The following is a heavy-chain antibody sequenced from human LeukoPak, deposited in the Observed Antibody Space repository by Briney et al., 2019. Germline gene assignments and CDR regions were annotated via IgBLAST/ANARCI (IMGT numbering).Heavy chain of an antibody. V-gene: IGHV3-21*01. D-gene: IGHD6-19*01. CDR3: ARARAVAGPFDY. CDR1: GFTFSSYS. Sequence: GGSLRLSCAASGFTFSSYSMNWVRQAPGKGLEWVSSISSSSSYIYYADPVKGRFTISRDNAKTSLYLQMNSLRAEDTAVYYYARARAVAGPFDYWGQGTLVTVSS. CDR2: ISSSSSYI. J-gene: IGHJ4*02.